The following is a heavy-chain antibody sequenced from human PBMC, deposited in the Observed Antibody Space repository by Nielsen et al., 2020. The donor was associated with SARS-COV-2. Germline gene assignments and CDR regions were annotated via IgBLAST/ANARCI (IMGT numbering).Heavy chain of an antibody. J-gene: IGHJ4*02. V-gene: IGHV1-58*01. CDR3: ARGLTMVRGVILYFDY. CDR1: GFTFTSSA. Sequence: SVKVSCKASGFTFTSSAVQWVRQARGQRLEWIGWIVVGSGNTNYAQKFQERVTITRDMSTSTAYMELSSLRSEDTAVYYCARGLTMVRGVILYFDYWGQGTLVTVSS. CDR2: IVVGSGNT. D-gene: IGHD3-10*01.